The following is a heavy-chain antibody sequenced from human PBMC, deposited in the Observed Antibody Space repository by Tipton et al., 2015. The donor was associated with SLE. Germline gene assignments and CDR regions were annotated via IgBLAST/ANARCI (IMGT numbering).Heavy chain of an antibody. D-gene: IGHD6-19*01. CDR2: IYYSGST. Sequence: TLSLTCTVSGGSISSYYWSWIRQPPGKGLEWIGYIYYSGSTNCNPSLKSRVTISVDTSKNQFSLKLSSVTAADTAVYYCARGRIAVGFDPWGQGTLVTVSS. J-gene: IGHJ5*02. CDR3: ARGRIAVGFDP. V-gene: IGHV4-59*01. CDR1: GGSISSYY.